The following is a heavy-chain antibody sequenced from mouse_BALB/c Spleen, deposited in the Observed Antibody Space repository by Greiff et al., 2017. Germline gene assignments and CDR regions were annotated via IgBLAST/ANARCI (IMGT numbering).Heavy chain of an antibody. J-gene: IGHJ3*01. Sequence: VHLVESGAELMKPGASVKLSCKATGYTFSSYWIEWVKQRPGHGLEWIGEILPGSGSTNYNEKFKGKATFTADTSSNTAYMQLSSLTSEDSAVYYCARRGYGSSSFAYWGQGTLVTVSA. V-gene: IGHV1-9*01. CDR1: GYTFSSYW. D-gene: IGHD1-1*01. CDR3: ARRGYGSSSFAY. CDR2: ILPGSGST.